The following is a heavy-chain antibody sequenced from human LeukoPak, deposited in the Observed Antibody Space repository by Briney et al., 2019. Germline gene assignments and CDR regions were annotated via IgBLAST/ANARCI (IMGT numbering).Heavy chain of an antibody. CDR1: GFTFDDYA. CDR2: INWNSDSI. CDR3: ARDLSGVTGYTYGRGIDY. V-gene: IGHV3-9*01. J-gene: IGHJ4*02. D-gene: IGHD5-18*01. Sequence: GGSLRLSCAVSGFTFDDYAMHWVRQVPGKGLEWVSGINWNSDSIGYADSVKGRFTTSRDNAKNSLYLQMNSLRAEDTAVYYCARDLSGVTGYTYGRGIDYWGQGTLVTVSS.